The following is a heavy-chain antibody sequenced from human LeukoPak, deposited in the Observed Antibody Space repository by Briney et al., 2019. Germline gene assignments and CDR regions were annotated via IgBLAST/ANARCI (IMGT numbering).Heavy chain of an antibody. Sequence: GASVKVSCKASGYTFTSYGISWVRQAPGQGLEWMGWISAYNNNTNYAQKLQGRVTMTTDTSTSTAYMELRSLRSDDTAVYYCARDLGLITGTTGFTFWGQGTLVTVSS. J-gene: IGHJ4*02. V-gene: IGHV1-18*01. CDR2: ISAYNNNT. CDR3: ARDLGLITGTTGFTF. CDR1: GYTFTSYG. D-gene: IGHD1-7*01.